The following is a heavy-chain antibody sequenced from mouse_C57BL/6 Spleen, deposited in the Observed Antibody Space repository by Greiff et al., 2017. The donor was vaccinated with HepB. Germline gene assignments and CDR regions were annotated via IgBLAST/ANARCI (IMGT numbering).Heavy chain of an antibody. D-gene: IGHD1-1*01. CDR3: ARSDYYYGSSYDY. V-gene: IGHV1-52*01. J-gene: IGHJ2*01. CDR2: IDPSESET. Sequence: VKLQQPGAELVRPGSSVKLSCKASGYTFTSYWMHWVKQRPIQGLEWIGNIDPSESETHYNQKFKDKATLTVDKSSSTAYMQLSSLTSEDSAVYYCARSDYYYGSSYDYWGQGTTLTVSS. CDR1: GYTFTSYW.